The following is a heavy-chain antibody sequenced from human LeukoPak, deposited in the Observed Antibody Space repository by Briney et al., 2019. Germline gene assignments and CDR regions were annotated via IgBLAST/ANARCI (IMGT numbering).Heavy chain of an antibody. CDR2: INHSGST. CDR1: GGSISSYY. Sequence: SETLSLTCTVSGGSISSYYWSWIRQPPGKGLEWIGEINHSGSTNYNPSLKSRVTISVDTSKNQFSLKLSSVTAADTAVYYCARRRGLGAVRWYFDLWGRGTLVTVSS. V-gene: IGHV4-34*01. D-gene: IGHD1-26*01. CDR3: ARRRGLGAVRWYFDL. J-gene: IGHJ2*01.